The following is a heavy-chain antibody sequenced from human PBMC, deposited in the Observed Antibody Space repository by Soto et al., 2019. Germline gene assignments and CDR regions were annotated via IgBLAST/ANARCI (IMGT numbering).Heavy chain of an antibody. V-gene: IGHV3-9*01. CDR3: ARGASTTVFAFNDY. D-gene: IGHD4-17*01. CDR1: GFTFDDYA. J-gene: IGHJ4*02. Sequence: EVQLVEYGGGLVQPGRSLRLSCAASGFTFDDYAMHWVRQVPGKGLEWVSSISWNSGNLGYADSVKGRFTICRDNAKNSLYLQMNSLRGEDTALYSFARGASTTVFAFNDYWCQGSLVTVS. CDR2: ISWNSGNL.